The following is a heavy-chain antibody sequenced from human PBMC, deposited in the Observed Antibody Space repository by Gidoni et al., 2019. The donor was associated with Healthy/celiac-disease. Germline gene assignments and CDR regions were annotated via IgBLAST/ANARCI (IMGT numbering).Heavy chain of an antibody. CDR3: AKDSERVAAAGLRGQYFQH. CDR1: GFTFSSYA. Sequence: EVQLLESGGGLVQPGGSLRLSCAASGFTFSSYAMSWVRQAPGKGLAWVSAVSGSGGSTYYADSVKGRFTISRDNSKNTRYLQMNSLRAEDTAVYYCAKDSERVAAAGLRGQYFQHWGQGTLVTVSS. CDR2: VSGSGGST. J-gene: IGHJ1*01. V-gene: IGHV3-23*01. D-gene: IGHD6-13*01.